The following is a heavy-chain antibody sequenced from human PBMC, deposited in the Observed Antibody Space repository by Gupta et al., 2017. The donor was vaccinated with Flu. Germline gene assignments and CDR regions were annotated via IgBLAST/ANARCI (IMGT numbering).Heavy chain of an antibody. D-gene: IGHD6-19*01. Sequence: QVQLQQWGAGLLKPSETLSLTCAVYGGSFSGYYWSWIRQPPGKGLEWIGEINHSGSTNYNPSLKSRVTISVDTSKNQFSLKLSSVTAADTAVYYCARGHDGGWYHKYYFDYWGQGTLVTVSS. CDR2: INHSGST. J-gene: IGHJ4*02. V-gene: IGHV4-34*01. CDR1: GGSFSGYY. CDR3: ARGHDGGWYHKYYFDY.